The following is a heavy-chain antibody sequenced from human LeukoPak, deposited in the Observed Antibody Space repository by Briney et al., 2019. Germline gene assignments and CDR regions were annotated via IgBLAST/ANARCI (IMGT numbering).Heavy chain of an antibody. D-gene: IGHD6-19*01. CDR2: IYYSGST. J-gene: IGHJ4*02. CDR1: GGSISSYY. Sequence: PSETLSLTCTVSGGSISSYYWSWIRQPPGKGLEWIGSIYYSGSTYYNPSLKSRVTISVDTSKNQFSLKLSSVTAADTAVYYCARIPSYSSGWYVAWDGELPDYWGQGTLVTVSS. CDR3: ARIPSYSSGWYVAWDGELPDY. V-gene: IGHV4-59*05.